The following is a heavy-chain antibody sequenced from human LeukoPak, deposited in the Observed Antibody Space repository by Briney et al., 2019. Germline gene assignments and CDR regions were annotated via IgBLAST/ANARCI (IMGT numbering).Heavy chain of an antibody. V-gene: IGHV4-4*07. D-gene: IGHD2-15*01. Sequence: SETLSLTCTVSGGSISSYYWNWLRQPAGKGPEWIGRVFSSGTTSYNPSLQSRVTMSVDTSKNQFSLRLTSVTAADTAVYYCARDMNTPVDPSGPFDYWGQGTLVTVSS. J-gene: IGHJ4*02. CDR2: VFSSGTT. CDR3: ARDMNTPVDPSGPFDY. CDR1: GGSISSYY.